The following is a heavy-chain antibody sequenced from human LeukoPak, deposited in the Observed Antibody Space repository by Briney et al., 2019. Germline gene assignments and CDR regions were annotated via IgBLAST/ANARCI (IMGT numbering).Heavy chain of an antibody. J-gene: IGHJ4*02. CDR3: ARFTSHCSGGSCYPDY. V-gene: IGHV4-38-2*02. CDR2: IYHSGST. Sequence: KPSETLSLTCTVSGYSISSGYCWGWIRQPPGKGLEWIGSIYHSGSTYYNPSLKSRVTISVDTSKNQFSLKLSSVTAADTAVYYCARFTSHCSGGSCYPDYWGQGTLVTVSS. CDR1: GYSISSGYC. D-gene: IGHD2-15*01.